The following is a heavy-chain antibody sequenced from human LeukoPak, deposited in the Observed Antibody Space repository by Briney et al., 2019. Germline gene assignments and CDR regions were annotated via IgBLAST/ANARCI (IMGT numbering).Heavy chain of an antibody. CDR2: INPNSGGT. Sequence: GASVKVSCKASGYTITTYHIHWVRQAPGQGLEWMGWINPNSGGTNYAQKFQGRVTMTRDTSISTAYMELSRLRSDDTAVYYCARDFVWQQLLGFGYFDYWGQGTLVTVSS. CDR3: ARDFVWQQLLGFGYFDY. V-gene: IGHV1-2*02. D-gene: IGHD6-13*01. J-gene: IGHJ4*02. CDR1: GYTITTYH.